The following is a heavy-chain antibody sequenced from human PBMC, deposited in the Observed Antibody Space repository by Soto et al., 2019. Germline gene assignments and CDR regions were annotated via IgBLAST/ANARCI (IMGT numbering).Heavy chain of an antibody. D-gene: IGHD2-21*02. Sequence: QVYLVQSGAEVKKPGSSVKISCKASGGIFSSNTINWVRQAAGKGLEWMGGIIPLFGTANYAEKFQGRVTITADKSTKTEYMELTSLRSEDTAVYSCASKAACGGDCYAFDSWGQGTLVTVSS. V-gene: IGHV1-69*06. CDR3: ASKAACGGDCYAFDS. CDR2: IIPLFGTA. CDR1: GGIFSSNT. J-gene: IGHJ4*02.